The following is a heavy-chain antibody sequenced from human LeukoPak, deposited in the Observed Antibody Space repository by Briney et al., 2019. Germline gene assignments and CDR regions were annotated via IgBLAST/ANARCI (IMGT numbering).Heavy chain of an antibody. Sequence: PGGSLRLSCVGSGFTFSHYFMTWYRQAPGKGLERVANLNQDGSVQLYGDSVRGRFTISRDNAKNSVYIQMNSLRVEDTAMYYCARDHNVADVWGQGTMVTVSS. V-gene: IGHV3-7*01. CDR1: GFTFSHYF. CDR2: LNQDGSVQ. CDR3: ARDHNVADV. J-gene: IGHJ3*01. D-gene: IGHD2-8*01.